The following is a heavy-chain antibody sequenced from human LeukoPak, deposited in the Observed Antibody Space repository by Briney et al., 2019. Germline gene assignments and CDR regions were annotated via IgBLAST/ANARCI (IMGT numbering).Heavy chain of an antibody. Sequence: GGSLRLSCAASGFIFNDYSMHWVRQAPGKGLEWVAFIRHDGSDTYYTDSVKGLFTISRDNSRNTLYLQMNSLRPEDTAVYFCARHCNLYALDMWGQGTMVIVSS. D-gene: IGHD2-21*01. J-gene: IGHJ3*02. V-gene: IGHV3-30*02. CDR3: ARHCNLYALDM. CDR1: GFIFNDYS. CDR2: IRHDGSDT.